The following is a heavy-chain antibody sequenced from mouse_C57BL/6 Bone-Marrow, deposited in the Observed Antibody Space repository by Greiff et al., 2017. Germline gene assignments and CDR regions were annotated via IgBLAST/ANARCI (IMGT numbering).Heavy chain of an antibody. CDR3: ARLPLYYDYDDYAMDY. D-gene: IGHD2-4*01. J-gene: IGHJ4*01. CDR1: GFTFSDYY. Sequence: EVKLMESGGGLVQPGGSLKLSCAASGFTFSDYYMYWVRQTPEKRLEWVAYISNGGGSTYYPDTVKGRFTISRDNAKNTLYLQMGRLKSEDTAMYYCARLPLYYDYDDYAMDYWGQGTTVTVSS. CDR2: ISNGGGST. V-gene: IGHV5-12*01.